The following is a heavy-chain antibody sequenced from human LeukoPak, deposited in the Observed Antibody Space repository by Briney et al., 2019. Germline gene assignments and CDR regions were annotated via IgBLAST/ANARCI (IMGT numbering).Heavy chain of an antibody. CDR1: GYTFTGYY. CDR2: INPNSGGT. Sequence: ASVKVSCKASGYTFTGYYMHWARQAPGQGLEWMGWINPNSGGTNYAQKFQGRVTMTRDTSISTAYMELSRLRSDDTAVYYCAREGIISGSYRGFDYWGQGTLVTVSS. CDR3: AREGIISGSYRGFDY. V-gene: IGHV1-2*02. J-gene: IGHJ4*02. D-gene: IGHD1-26*01.